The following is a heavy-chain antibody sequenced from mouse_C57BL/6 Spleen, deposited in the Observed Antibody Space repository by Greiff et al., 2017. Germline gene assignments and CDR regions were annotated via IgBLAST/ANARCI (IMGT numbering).Heavy chain of an antibody. Sequence: EVQLQESVAELVRPGASVKLSCTASGFNIKNTYMPWVKQRPEQGLAWIGRIDPANGNTKYAPKFQGKATITADTASNTAYLQLSSLTSEDTAIYYCASVYGNYGSWGQGTTLTVAS. D-gene: IGHD2-1*01. V-gene: IGHV14-3*01. CDR2: IDPANGNT. CDR1: GFNIKNTY. CDR3: ASVYGNYGS. J-gene: IGHJ2*01.